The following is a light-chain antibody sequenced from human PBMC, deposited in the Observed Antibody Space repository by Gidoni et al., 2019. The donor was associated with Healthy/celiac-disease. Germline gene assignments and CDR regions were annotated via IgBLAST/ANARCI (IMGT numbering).Light chain of an antibody. J-gene: IGKJ2*01. Sequence: DIEMTHSPDSLAVSLGERATSNSKYSQSMFYWSNNKNYLAWYQHKPGQPPRLVIYWASTRDSGVPDRFSGSGSGTDFTLTISSLQAEDVAVYYCQQYYSSPYTFGQGTKLEIK. CDR2: WAS. CDR3: QQYYSSPYT. CDR1: QSMFYWSNNKNY. V-gene: IGKV4-1*01.